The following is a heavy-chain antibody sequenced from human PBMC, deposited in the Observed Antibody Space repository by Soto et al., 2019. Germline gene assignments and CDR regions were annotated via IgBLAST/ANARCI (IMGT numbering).Heavy chain of an antibody. V-gene: IGHV4-39*01. D-gene: IGHD6-13*01. CDR1: GGSISSSSYY. Sequence: SEILSLTCTVSGGSISSSSYYWGWIRQPPGKGLEWIGSIYYSGSTYYNPSLKCRVTISVDTSKNQFSLKLSSVTAADTAVYYCARLRLAAAPAGYYGMDVWGQGTTVTVSS. CDR3: ARLRLAAAPAGYYGMDV. CDR2: IYYSGST. J-gene: IGHJ6*02.